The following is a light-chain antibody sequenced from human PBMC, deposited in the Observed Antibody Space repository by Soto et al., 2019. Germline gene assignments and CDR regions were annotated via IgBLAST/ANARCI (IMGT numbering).Light chain of an antibody. Sequence: DIQMTQSPSTLSASVGDRVTITCRASQSISYWLAWYQQKPGKAPNLLIYKASSLESGVPSRFSGSGSGTEFPLTISSLQHDDFATYYCQQYNNYWTFGQGTKVEIK. CDR1: QSISYW. V-gene: IGKV1-5*03. CDR3: QQYNNYWT. J-gene: IGKJ1*01. CDR2: KAS.